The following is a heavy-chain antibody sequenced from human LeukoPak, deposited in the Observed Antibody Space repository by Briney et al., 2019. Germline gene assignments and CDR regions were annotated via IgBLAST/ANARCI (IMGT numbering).Heavy chain of an antibody. V-gene: IGHV3-23*01. D-gene: IGHD2-15*01. CDR1: GFTFSSYA. CDR3: ARVAATREFWFDP. CDR2: ISGSGDSA. Sequence: GGSLRLSCAASGFTFSSYAMSWVRQAPGKGLEWVSAISGSGDSAYYADSVKGRFTISRDNAKNSLYLQMNSLRAEDTAVYYCARVAATREFWFDPWGQGTLVTVSS. J-gene: IGHJ5*02.